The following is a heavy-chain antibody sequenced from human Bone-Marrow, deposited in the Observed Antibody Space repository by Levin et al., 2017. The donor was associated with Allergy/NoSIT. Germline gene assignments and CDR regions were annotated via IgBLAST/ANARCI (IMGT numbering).Heavy chain of an antibody. V-gene: IGHV3-23*01. Sequence: GGSLRLSCTVSGFTFSRSDMTWVRQAPGTGLEWVSSISDDGGHTFYADSVRGRFTISRDNSKNTLYLQMNSLRAEDTALYSCAAKTGDYFDYWGQGTLVTVSS. CDR3: AAKTGDYFDY. J-gene: IGHJ4*02. D-gene: IGHD7-27*01. CDR2: ISDDGGHT. CDR1: GFTFSRSD.